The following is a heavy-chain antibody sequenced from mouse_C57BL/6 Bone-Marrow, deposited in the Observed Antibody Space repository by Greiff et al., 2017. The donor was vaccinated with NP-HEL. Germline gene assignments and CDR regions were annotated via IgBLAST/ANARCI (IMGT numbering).Heavy chain of an antibody. J-gene: IGHJ4*01. Sequence: EVKLMESEGGLVQPGSSMKLSCTASGFTFSDYYMAWVRQVPEKGLEWVANINYDGSSTYYLDSLKSRFTISRDNANNILYLQMSSLKSEDTATYYCARERDYYSSSYDYYAMDYWGQGTSVTVSS. CDR1: GFTFSDYY. CDR2: INYDGSST. D-gene: IGHD1-1*01. CDR3: ARERDYYSSSYDYYAMDY. V-gene: IGHV5-16*01.